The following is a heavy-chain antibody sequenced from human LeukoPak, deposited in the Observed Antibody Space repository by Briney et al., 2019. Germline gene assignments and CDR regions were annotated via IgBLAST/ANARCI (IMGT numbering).Heavy chain of an antibody. CDR3: AKERGIMITFGGVIAKIYYYMDV. CDR2: ISYDGSNK. V-gene: IGHV3-30*04. J-gene: IGHJ6*03. D-gene: IGHD3-16*02. Sequence: PGGSLRLSCAASGFTFSSYAMHWVRQAPGKGLEWVSVISYDGSNKYYADSVKGRFTIYRDNSKNTLYLQMNSMRAEDTAVYYCAKERGIMITFGGVIAKIYYYMDVWGKGTTVTISS. CDR1: GFTFSSYA.